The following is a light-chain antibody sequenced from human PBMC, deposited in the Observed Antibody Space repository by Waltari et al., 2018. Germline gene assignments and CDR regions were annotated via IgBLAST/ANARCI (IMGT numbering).Light chain of an antibody. CDR1: QSVLYSYNSKKS. CDR2: WAF. Sequence: DIVMTQSPDSLAVSLGERATINCKSSQSVLYSYNSKKSLAWDQQKPGQPPNLLLSWAFTRASGAPDRFSGSGSGTDFTLTISSLQAEDVAVYYCHQYYTTPRTFGQGTKVEIK. CDR3: HQYYTTPRT. J-gene: IGKJ1*01. V-gene: IGKV4-1*01.